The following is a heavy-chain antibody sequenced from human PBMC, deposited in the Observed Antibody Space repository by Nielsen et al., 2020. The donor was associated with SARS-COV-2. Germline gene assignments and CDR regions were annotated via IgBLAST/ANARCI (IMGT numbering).Heavy chain of an antibody. J-gene: IGHJ4*02. CDR1: GFTFSSYG. Sequence: GESLKISCAASGFTFSSYGMHWVRQAPGKGLEWVAVISYDGSNKYYAGSVKGRFTISRDNSKNTLYLQMNSLRAEDTAVYYCAKGRGGYDYFDYWGQGTLVTVSS. CDR3: AKGRGGYDYFDY. D-gene: IGHD5-12*01. CDR2: ISYDGSNK. V-gene: IGHV3-30*18.